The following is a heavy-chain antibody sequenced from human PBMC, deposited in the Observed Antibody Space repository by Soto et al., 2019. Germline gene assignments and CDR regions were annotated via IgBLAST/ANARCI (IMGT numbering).Heavy chain of an antibody. V-gene: IGHV4-59*01. CDR2: IYYSGST. J-gene: IGHJ5*02. D-gene: IGHD2-2*01. Sequence: LSLTCTVSGGSISSYYWSWIRQPPGKGLEWIGYIYYSGSTNYNPSLKSRVTISVDTSKNQFSLKLSSVTAADTAVYYCARFNIVVVPAAISGWFDPWGQGTLVTVSS. CDR1: GGSISSYY. CDR3: ARFNIVVVPAAISGWFDP.